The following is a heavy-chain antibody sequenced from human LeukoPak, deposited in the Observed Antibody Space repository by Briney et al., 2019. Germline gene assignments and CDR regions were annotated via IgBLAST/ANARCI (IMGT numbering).Heavy chain of an antibody. Sequence: GGSLRLSCAASGFTFSSYGMHWVRQAPGKGLEWVAFIRYDGSNKYYADSVKGRFTISRDNSKNTLYLQMSSLRSEDTAVYYCARDREVTEGAFDIWGQGTMVTVSS. CDR3: ARDREVTEGAFDI. V-gene: IGHV3-30*02. CDR2: IRYDGSNK. J-gene: IGHJ3*02. D-gene: IGHD5-18*01. CDR1: GFTFSSYG.